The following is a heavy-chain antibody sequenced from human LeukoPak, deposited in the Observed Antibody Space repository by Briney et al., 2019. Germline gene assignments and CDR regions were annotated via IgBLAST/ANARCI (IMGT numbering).Heavy chain of an antibody. CDR3: ARDRSYGDYAWFDP. D-gene: IGHD4-17*01. Sequence: KTSETLSLTCTVSGGSISSGDYYWSWIRQPPGKGLEWIGYIYYSGSTYYNPSLKSRVTISVDTSKNQFSLKLSSVTAADTAVYYCARDRSYGDYAWFDPWGQGTLVTVSS. J-gene: IGHJ5*02. CDR1: GGSISSGDYY. CDR2: IYYSGST. V-gene: IGHV4-30-4*01.